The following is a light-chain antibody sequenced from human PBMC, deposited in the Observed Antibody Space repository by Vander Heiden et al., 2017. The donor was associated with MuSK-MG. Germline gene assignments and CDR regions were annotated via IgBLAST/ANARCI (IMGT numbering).Light chain of an antibody. Sequence: QSVLTQPPSESGAPGQRVTIACTGSSYNIGAGYDVHWYQQLPGTAPKLLIYANNNRPSGVPDRISGSKSGTSASLAITGLQAEDEADYYCQSYDTSLSGSLFGGGTKLTVL. CDR3: QSYDTSLSGSL. V-gene: IGLV1-40*01. J-gene: IGLJ2*01. CDR2: ANN. CDR1: SYNIGAGYD.